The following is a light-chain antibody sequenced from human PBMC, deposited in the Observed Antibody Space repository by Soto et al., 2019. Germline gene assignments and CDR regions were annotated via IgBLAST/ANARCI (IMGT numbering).Light chain of an antibody. CDR1: QSISNY. V-gene: IGKV1-39*01. J-gene: IGKJ2*01. CDR2: TAS. CDR3: QQSYSTPYT. Sequence: DIHMTQSPSSLSASVGDRVTIACRASQSISNYLTWYQQKPGKAPKLLIHTASTLQSGVPSRFSGSGSETDFTLTISSLRPEDFATYSCQQSYSTPYTFGQGTKLEV.